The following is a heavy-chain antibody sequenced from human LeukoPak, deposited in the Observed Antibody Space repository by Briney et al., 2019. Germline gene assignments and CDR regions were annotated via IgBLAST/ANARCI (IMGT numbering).Heavy chain of an antibody. CDR2: ISSSSSTI. CDR1: GFTFSSYS. CDR3: AKGRDCSSASCYGAFDI. D-gene: IGHD2-2*01. Sequence: GGSLRLSCAASGFTFSSYSMNWVRQAPGKGLEWVSYISSSSSTIYYADSVKGRFTISRDNAKNSLYLQMNSLRAEDTAVYYCAKGRDCSSASCYGAFDIWGQGTMVTVSS. J-gene: IGHJ3*02. V-gene: IGHV3-48*01.